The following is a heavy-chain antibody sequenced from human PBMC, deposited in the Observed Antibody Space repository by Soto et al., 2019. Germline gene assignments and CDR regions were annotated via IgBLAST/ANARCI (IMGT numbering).Heavy chain of an antibody. Sequence: GGSLRLSCAASGFTFSSYAMSWVRQAPGKGLEWVSAISGSGGSTYYADSVKGRFTISRDNSKNTLYLQMNSLRAEDTAVYYCATHLTGDYGIDAFDIWGQGTMVTVSS. V-gene: IGHV3-23*01. CDR2: ISGSGGST. CDR3: ATHLTGDYGIDAFDI. D-gene: IGHD4-17*01. CDR1: GFTFSSYA. J-gene: IGHJ3*02.